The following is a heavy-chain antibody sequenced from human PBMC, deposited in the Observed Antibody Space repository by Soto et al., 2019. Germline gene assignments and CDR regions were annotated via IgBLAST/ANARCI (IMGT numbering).Heavy chain of an antibody. CDR3: ARGFYGLDV. CDR1: GFTLSGRS. Sequence: GGSLRLSCSASGFTLSGRSMHWVRQAPGKGLEYVSGVSPDGNNEYYIDSVKGRFTISRDNSKNTLHLHMRSLRPEDTAVFYCARGFYGLDVWGQGTTVTVSS. J-gene: IGHJ6*02. V-gene: IGHV3-64D*08. CDR2: VSPDGNNE.